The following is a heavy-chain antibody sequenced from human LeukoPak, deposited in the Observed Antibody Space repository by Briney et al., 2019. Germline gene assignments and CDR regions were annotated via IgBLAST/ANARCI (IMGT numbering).Heavy chain of an antibody. D-gene: IGHD5-18*01. CDR3: ARTTTGYSYGWTFDY. V-gene: IGHV4-34*01. Sequence: SETLSLTCAVYGGSFSGYYWSWIRQPPGKGLEWIGEINHSGSTNYNPSLKSRVTISVDTSKNQFSLKLSSVTAADTAVYYCARTTTGYSYGWTFDYWGQGTLVTVSS. CDR2: INHSGST. CDR1: GGSFSGYY. J-gene: IGHJ4*02.